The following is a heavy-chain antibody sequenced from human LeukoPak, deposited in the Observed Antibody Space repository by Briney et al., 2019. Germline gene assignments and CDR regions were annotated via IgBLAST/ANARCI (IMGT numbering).Heavy chain of an antibody. V-gene: IGHV4-39*02. J-gene: IGHJ4*02. CDR1: GVSVSSRSYH. Sequence: SETLSLTCNISGVSVSSRSYHWGWIRQPPGKGLEWIGSISYNGSTYYNPSLRRRVTVSVDTSKNHLSVRLNSVSAADTAVYYCSRGTEEWGGADSWGQGTLVTVSS. CDR2: ISYNGST. D-gene: IGHD3-16*01. CDR3: SRGTEEWGGADS.